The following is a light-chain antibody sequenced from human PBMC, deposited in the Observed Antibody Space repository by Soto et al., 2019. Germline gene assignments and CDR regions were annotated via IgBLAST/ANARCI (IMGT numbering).Light chain of an antibody. V-gene: IGLV1-51*02. CDR1: YSNIGNNY. CDR2: KND. Sequence: QSVLTQTPSVSAAPGQKVTISCSGSYSNIGNNYVSWYQQYPRAVPKVLIYKNDERPSGIPDRFSGSKSGTSATLGVTGLQTGDEANYYCGAWDSSLSVWLFGTGTKVTVL. J-gene: IGLJ1*01. CDR3: GAWDSSLSVWL.